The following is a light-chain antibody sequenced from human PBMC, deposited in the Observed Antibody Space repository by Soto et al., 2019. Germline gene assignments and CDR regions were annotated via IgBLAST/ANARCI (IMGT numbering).Light chain of an antibody. Sequence: EIVVTQSPATLSVSPGETATLSCRASQGVSNNYLAWYQQKPGQAPRLLIYGASNRATGIPARLSGRGSGTDFTLTISSLEPEDFAVYYCQQRSSAITFGQGTRLEI. V-gene: IGKV3D-11*01. CDR2: GAS. CDR3: QQRSSAIT. CDR1: QGVSNNY. J-gene: IGKJ5*01.